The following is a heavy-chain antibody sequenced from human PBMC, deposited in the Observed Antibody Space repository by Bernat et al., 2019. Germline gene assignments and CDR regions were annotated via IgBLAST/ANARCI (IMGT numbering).Heavy chain of an antibody. Sequence: QVQLVESGGGVFQPGRSLRLSCAASGFTFSRYAIHWVRQAPGKGLEWVAVISYDGSNKYHADSLKGRFTISRDNSENTLYLQMNSLRDEDTAVYYCARGGLWTYYCYGMDVWGQGTTVTVSS. D-gene: IGHD3/OR15-3a*01. CDR1: GFTFSRYA. J-gene: IGHJ6*02. CDR3: ARGGLWTYYCYGMDV. V-gene: IGHV3-30-3*01. CDR2: ISYDGSNK.